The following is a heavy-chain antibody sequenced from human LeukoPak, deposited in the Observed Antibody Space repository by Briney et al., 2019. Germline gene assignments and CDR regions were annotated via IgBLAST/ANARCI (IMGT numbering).Heavy chain of an antibody. CDR3: ARSPLESRRDAYNFYFDY. V-gene: IGHV4-59*08. Sequence: SETLSLTCSVSGASIISYHWSWVRQPPGKGLEWIGFVHYSGSTNYNPSLKSRVTISADTSKNQFSLRLTSVTAADTALYYCARSPLESRRDAYNFYFDYWGQGALVTVSS. CDR1: GASIISYH. J-gene: IGHJ4*02. D-gene: IGHD5-24*01. CDR2: VHYSGST.